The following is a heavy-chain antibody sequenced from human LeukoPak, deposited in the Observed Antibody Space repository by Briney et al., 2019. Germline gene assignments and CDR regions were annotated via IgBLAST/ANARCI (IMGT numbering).Heavy chain of an antibody. CDR2: ITYSGNT. Sequence: SETLSLTCTVSGGSISSGPYYWIWIRQHPGKGLEWIGYITYSGNTYYYPALNSRVTVSLDTSKTQFSLKLSSVTAADTAVYYCARIAYDALDSYYYGMDVWGQGTTVTVSS. CDR3: ARIAYDALDSYYYGMDV. V-gene: IGHV4-31*03. CDR1: GGSISSGPYY. D-gene: IGHD3-3*01. J-gene: IGHJ6*02.